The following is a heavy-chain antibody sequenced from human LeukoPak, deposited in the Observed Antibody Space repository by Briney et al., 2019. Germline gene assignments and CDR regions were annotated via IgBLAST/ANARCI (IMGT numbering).Heavy chain of an antibody. J-gene: IGHJ6*02. Sequence: GGSLRLSCAASGFTFSSYSMNWVRQAPGKGLEWVSSISSSSSYIYYADSVKGRFTISRDNAKNSLYLQMNSLRAEDTAVYYCAKDSYSDTRARYYYGMDVWGQGTTVTVSS. CDR2: ISSSSSYI. D-gene: IGHD2-15*01. CDR1: GFTFSSYS. V-gene: IGHV3-21*04. CDR3: AKDSYSDTRARYYYGMDV.